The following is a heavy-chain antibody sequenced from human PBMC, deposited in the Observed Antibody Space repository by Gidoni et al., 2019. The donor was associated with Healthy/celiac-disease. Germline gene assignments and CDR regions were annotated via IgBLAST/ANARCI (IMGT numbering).Heavy chain of an antibody. CDR3: AHRRRSLRFLEWSAD. V-gene: IGHV2-5*02. D-gene: IGHD3-3*01. CDR1: GFSLSTSGVG. J-gene: IGHJ4*02. Sequence: QITLKESGPTLVTPTQTLTLTCTFSGFSLSTSGVGVGWIRQPPGKALEWLALIYWDDDKRYSPSLKSRLTITKDTSKNQVVLTMTNMDPVDTATYYCAHRRRSLRFLEWSADWGQGTLVTVSS. CDR2: IYWDDDK.